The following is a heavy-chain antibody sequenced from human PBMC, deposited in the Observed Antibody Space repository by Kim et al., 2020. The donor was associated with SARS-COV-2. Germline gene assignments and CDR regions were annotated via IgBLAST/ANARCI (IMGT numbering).Heavy chain of an antibody. CDR1: RFSLMSYT. Sequence: GGSLRLSCAASRFSLMSYTMQWVRQAPGKGLEWVSAISFDGNDKYYVHSVKGRFTISRDNSKNTVFLQMSSLRVEDTAVYYCAGGRALGGGYYGMDVWGQGTTVIVSS. J-gene: IGHJ6*02. CDR3: AGGRALGGGYYGMDV. V-gene: IGHV3-30*04. CDR2: ISFDGNDK. D-gene: IGHD3-16*01.